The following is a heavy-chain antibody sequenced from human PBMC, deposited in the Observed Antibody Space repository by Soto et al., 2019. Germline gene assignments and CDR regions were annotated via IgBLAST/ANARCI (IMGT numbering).Heavy chain of an antibody. CDR3: AKVTDADYYYYGMDV. J-gene: IGHJ6*02. Sequence: HPGGSLRLSCAASGFTFSSYAMSWVRQAPGKGLEWVSAISGSGGSTYYADSVKGRFTISRDNSKNTLYLQMNSLRAEDTAVYYCAKVTDADYYYYGMDVWGQGTTVTVSS. D-gene: IGHD3-16*01. CDR2: ISGSGGST. CDR1: GFTFSSYA. V-gene: IGHV3-23*01.